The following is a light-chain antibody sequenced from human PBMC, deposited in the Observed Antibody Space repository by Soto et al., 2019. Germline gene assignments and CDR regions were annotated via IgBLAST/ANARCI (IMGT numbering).Light chain of an antibody. J-gene: IGKJ3*01. CDR2: GAS. CDR3: QQLNSYSTFN. CDR1: QDISSY. Sequence: DIQLTQSPSFLSASVGDRVTITCRASQDISSYLAWYQQKPGKAPNLLIFGASTLQSGVPSRFSGSGSGTEFSLTISTLQPEDFATYYCQQLNSYSTFNCGPGTKVDI. V-gene: IGKV1-9*01.